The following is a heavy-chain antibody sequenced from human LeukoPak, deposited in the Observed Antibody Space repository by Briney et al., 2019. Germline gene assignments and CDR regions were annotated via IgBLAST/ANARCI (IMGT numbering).Heavy chain of an antibody. CDR2: FYHSGST. CDR1: GGSISSGGYS. CDR3: ARQGYSYADDY. D-gene: IGHD5-18*01. V-gene: IGHV4-30-2*01. Sequence: PLETLSLTCAVSGGSISSGGYSWTWIRQPPGKGLEWIGYFYHSGSTYYNPSLRSRVTISVDRSKNQVSLKLSSVTAADTAVYYCARQGYSYADDYWGQGTLVTVSS. J-gene: IGHJ4*02.